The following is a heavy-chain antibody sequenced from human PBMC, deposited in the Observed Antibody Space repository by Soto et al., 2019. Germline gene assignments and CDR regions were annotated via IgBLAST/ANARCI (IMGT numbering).Heavy chain of an antibody. V-gene: IGHV1-69*01. CDR3: ARGGTSYGDDVWEASYSNGLDV. J-gene: IGHJ6*02. D-gene: IGHD3-16*01. Sequence: QVQLVQSGAEVKKPGSSVKVSCEASGGTFNKFAISWVRQAPGQGLEWLGGTIPFLGSSKYAQKFQGRVTITADXXXXXXXXXXXXXXXXXXXXXXXARGGTSYGDDVWEASYSNGLDVWGQGTTVTVSS. CDR1: GGTFNKFA. CDR2: TIPFLGSS.